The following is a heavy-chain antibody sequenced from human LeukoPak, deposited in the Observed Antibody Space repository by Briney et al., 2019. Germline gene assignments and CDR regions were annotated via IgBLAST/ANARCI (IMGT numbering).Heavy chain of an antibody. CDR3: ARDPYSSSWDDAFDI. Sequence: GGSLRLSCAASGFTFSSYGMHWVRQAPGKGLEWVAVIWYDGGNKYYADSVKGRFTISRDNSKNTLYLQMNSLRAEDTAVYYCARDPYSSSWDDAFDIWGQGTMVTVSS. D-gene: IGHD6-13*01. J-gene: IGHJ3*02. CDR2: IWYDGGNK. V-gene: IGHV3-33*01. CDR1: GFTFSSYG.